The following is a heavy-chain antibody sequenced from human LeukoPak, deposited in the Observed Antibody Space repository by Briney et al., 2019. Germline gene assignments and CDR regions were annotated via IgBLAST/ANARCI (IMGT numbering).Heavy chain of an antibody. CDR2: ISYDGSNK. V-gene: IGHV3-30-3*01. D-gene: IGHD3-9*01. J-gene: IGHJ4*02. Sequence: GGSLRLSCAASGFTFSSYAMHWVRQALGKGLEWVAVISYDGSNKYYAGSVKGRFTISRDNSKNTLYLQMNSLRAEDTAVYYCARGDILTGYYPPDYWGQGTLVTVSS. CDR1: GFTFSSYA. CDR3: ARGDILTGYYPPDY.